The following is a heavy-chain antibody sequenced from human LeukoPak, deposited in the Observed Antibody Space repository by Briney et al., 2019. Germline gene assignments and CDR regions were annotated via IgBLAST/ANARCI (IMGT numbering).Heavy chain of an antibody. CDR3: ARGGASGYYAYAFDI. CDR1: GGSISSSNW. D-gene: IGHD3-22*01. V-gene: IGHV4-4*02. Sequence: PSETLSLTCAVSGGSISSSNWWSWVRQPPGKGLEWIGEIYHSGSTNYNPSLKSRVTISVDKSKNQFSLKLSSVTAADTAVYYCARGGASGYYAYAFDIWGQGTMVTVSS. J-gene: IGHJ3*02. CDR2: IYHSGST.